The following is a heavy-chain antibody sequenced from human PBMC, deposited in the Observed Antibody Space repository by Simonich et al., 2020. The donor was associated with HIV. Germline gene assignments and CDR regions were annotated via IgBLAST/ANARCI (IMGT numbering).Heavy chain of an antibody. CDR2: IYPGDADT. CDR1: GYNFPNYW. CDR3: VRRMAGTDAFDI. D-gene: IGHD6-19*01. J-gene: IGHJ3*02. Sequence: EVQLVQSGAAVKKPGESLKISCKGSGYNFPNYWIGWVRQMPGKGLEWRGFIYPGDADTTYSPSFQGQVTISADKSISTAYLQWSSLKASDTAMYYCVRRMAGTDAFDIWGQGTMVTVSS. V-gene: IGHV5-51*03.